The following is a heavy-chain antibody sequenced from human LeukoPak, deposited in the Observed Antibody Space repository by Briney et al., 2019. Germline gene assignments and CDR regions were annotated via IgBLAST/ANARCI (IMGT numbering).Heavy chain of an antibody. J-gene: IGHJ4*02. CDR1: GGSISTYY. CDR2: IYYTGST. D-gene: IGHD6-13*01. CDR3: ARGIAAAGQFRFDY. Sequence: SETLSLTCTVSGGSISTYYWSWIRQPPGKGLECIGLIYYTGSTNYNPSLKSRVTISVDTSKNQFSLKLSSVTAADTAVYYCARGIAAAGQFRFDYWGQGTLVTVSS. V-gene: IGHV4-59*01.